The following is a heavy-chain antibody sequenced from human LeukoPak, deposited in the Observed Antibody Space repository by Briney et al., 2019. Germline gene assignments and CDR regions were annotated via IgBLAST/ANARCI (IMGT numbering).Heavy chain of an antibody. J-gene: IGHJ3*02. V-gene: IGHV4-31*03. CDR2: IYCSGST. D-gene: IGHD3-10*01. CDR1: GGSISSGGYY. Sequence: SQTLSLTCTVSGGSISSGGYYWSWIRQHPGKGLEWIGYIYCSGSTYYNPSLKSRVTISVDTSKTQFSLKLSSVTAAETAVYYCARTLLGDGAFDIWGQGTMVTVSS. CDR3: ARTLLGDGAFDI.